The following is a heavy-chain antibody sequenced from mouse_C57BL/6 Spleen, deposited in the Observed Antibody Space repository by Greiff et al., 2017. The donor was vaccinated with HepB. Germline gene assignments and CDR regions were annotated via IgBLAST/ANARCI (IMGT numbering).Heavy chain of an antibody. Sequence: QVQLQQSGAELVRPVASVTLSCKASGYTFTDYEMHWVKQTPVHGLEWIGAIDPETGGTAYNQKFKGKAILTADKSSSTAYMELRSLTSEDSAVYYCTRANGYDYFDYWGQGTTLTVSS. CDR3: TRANGYDYFDY. D-gene: IGHD2-2*01. CDR1: GYTFTDYE. J-gene: IGHJ2*01. V-gene: IGHV1-15*01. CDR2: IDPETGGT.